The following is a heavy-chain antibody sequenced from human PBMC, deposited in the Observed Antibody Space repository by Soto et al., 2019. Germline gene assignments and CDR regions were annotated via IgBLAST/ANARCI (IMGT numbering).Heavy chain of an antibody. CDR1: GFAFSNCA. Sequence: GGSLRLSCAASGFAFSNCAMSWVRQAPGKGLEWVSTIRTSGDTTFYADPVKGRFTTSRDDSRNTLYLQMNSLRAEDTATYYCTKDVTGDIGADFWGQGTPVTVSS. D-gene: IGHD2-21*02. CDR3: TKDVTGDIGADF. J-gene: IGHJ4*02. CDR2: IRTSGDTT. V-gene: IGHV3-23*01.